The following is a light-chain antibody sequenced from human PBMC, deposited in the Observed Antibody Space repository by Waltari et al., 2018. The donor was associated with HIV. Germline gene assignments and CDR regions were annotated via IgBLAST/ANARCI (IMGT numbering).Light chain of an antibody. CDR2: EVS. J-gene: IGLJ2*01. V-gene: IGLV2-23*02. CDR3: CSYAGSVV. Sequence: QSALTQPASVSGSPGQSITISCTGTSSDVGTYNLVSWYQQHPGKAPKLMISEVSKRPSGVSNRFCCSKSGNAASLTISWLQAEDEADYYCCSYAGSVVFGGGTKLTVL. CDR1: SSDVGTYNL.